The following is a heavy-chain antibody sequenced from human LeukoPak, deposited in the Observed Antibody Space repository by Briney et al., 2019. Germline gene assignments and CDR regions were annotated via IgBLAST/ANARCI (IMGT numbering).Heavy chain of an antibody. CDR3: AYSSGYYYRALGIDY. CDR1: GFTFSSYG. CDR2: IRYDGSNK. V-gene: IGHV3-30*02. J-gene: IGHJ4*02. D-gene: IGHD3-22*01. Sequence: GGSLRLSCAASGFTFSSYGMHWVRQAPGKGLEWVAFIRYDGSNKYYADSVKGRFTISRDNSKNALYLQMNSLRAEDTAVYYCAYSSGYYYRALGIDYWGQGTLVTVSS.